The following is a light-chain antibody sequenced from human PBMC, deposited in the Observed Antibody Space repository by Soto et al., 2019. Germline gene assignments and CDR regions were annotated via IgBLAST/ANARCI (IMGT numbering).Light chain of an antibody. CDR1: SSHIGNNY. V-gene: IGLV1-51*02. CDR2: ENN. CDR3: GTWDSSLSAWV. Sequence: QSVLTQPPSVSGAPGQKVTISCSGSSSHIGNNYVSWYQQLPGTAPKHLIYENNKRPSGIPDRFSGSKSGTSATLGITGLQTGDEADYYCGTWDSSLSAWVFGGGTKVTVL. J-gene: IGLJ3*02.